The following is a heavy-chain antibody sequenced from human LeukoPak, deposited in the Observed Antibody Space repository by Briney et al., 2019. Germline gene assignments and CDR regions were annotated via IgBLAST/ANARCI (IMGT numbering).Heavy chain of an antibody. Sequence: PGGSLRLSCAASGFTFSSYVSSYAMSWIRQAPGKGLEWVSYISSSGSTIYYADSVKGRFTISRDNAKNSLYLQMNSLRAEDTAVYYCARGGEAIKAASTYPLFDYWGQGTLVTVSS. V-gene: IGHV3-11*04. CDR2: ISSSGSTI. CDR3: ARGGEAIKAASTYPLFDY. CDR1: GFTFSSYVSSYA. J-gene: IGHJ4*02. D-gene: IGHD3-16*01.